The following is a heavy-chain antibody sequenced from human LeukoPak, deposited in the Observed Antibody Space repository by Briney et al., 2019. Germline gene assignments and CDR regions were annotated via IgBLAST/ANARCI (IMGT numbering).Heavy chain of an antibody. CDR3: ARFARPGKSSRGFDY. CDR1: GYSFTNYW. Sequence: PGESLKISCKGSGYSFTNYWIGWVRQMPGEGLEWMGIIYPGDSDTRYSPSFQGQVTISVDKSISTAYVQWSSLKASDTAMYYCARFARPGKSSRGFDYWGQGTLVTVSS. V-gene: IGHV5-51*03. J-gene: IGHJ4*02. D-gene: IGHD6-6*01. CDR2: IYPGDSDT.